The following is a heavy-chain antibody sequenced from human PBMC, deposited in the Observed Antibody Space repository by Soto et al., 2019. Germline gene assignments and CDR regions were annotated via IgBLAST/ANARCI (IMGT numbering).Heavy chain of an antibody. CDR1: GYSFTSYW. V-gene: IGHV5-10-1*01. J-gene: IGHJ4*02. CDR3: ARLQPAAGDNDLTFDY. Sequence: PGESLKISCQGSGYSFTSYWISWVRQMPGKGLEWMGRIDPSDSYTNYSPSFQGHVTISADKSISTAYLQWSSLKASDTAMYYCARLQPAAGDNDLTFDYWGQGTLVTVSS. D-gene: IGHD6-13*01. CDR2: IDPSDSYT.